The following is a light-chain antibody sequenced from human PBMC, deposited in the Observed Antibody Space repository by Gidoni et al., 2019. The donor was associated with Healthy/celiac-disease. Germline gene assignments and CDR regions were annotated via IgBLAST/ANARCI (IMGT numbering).Light chain of an antibody. CDR3: QQRSNWPPT. Sequence: EIVLTQSPATLSLSPGERATLSCRASQSVSSYLAWYQQKPGQAPRLLIYDASNRATGIPARFRGSGSGTDFTLTISSLEPEDFAVYYCQQRSNWPPTFXQXTKVEIK. CDR1: QSVSSY. V-gene: IGKV3-11*01. CDR2: DAS. J-gene: IGKJ1*01.